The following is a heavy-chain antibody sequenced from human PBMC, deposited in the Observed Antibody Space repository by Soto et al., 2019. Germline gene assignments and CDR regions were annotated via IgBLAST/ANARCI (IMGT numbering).Heavy chain of an antibody. CDR1: GWVGSSNY. Sequence: GGSLRLSCAPSGWVGSSNYMQWVRQSPGKGLEWVSVMYSDGKTYYGESVKGRFTISRDNSKNTVFLHMKSLRAEDTAVYYCARSPYCGTECNSGYLDFWGQGRLVTVSS. D-gene: IGHD2-21*01. CDR2: MYSDGKT. V-gene: IGHV3-53*01. CDR3: ARSPYCGTECNSGYLDF. J-gene: IGHJ4*02.